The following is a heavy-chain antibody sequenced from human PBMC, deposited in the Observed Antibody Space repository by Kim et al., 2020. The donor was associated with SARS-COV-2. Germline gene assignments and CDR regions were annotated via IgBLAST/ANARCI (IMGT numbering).Heavy chain of an antibody. J-gene: IGHJ4*02. Sequence: GGSLRLSCAASGFIFSGYSMNWVRQAPGKGLESISYITSSSTTIYYADSVKGRFTISRDNARNSLYLQVNSLRDEDTAVYYCARAHNTHFDYWGQGTLVTVSS. D-gene: IGHD1-1*01. CDR1: GFIFSGYS. CDR3: ARAHNTHFDY. V-gene: IGHV3-48*02. CDR2: ITSSSTTI.